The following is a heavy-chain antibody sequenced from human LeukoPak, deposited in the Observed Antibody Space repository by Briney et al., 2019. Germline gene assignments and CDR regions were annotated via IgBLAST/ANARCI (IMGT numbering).Heavy chain of an antibody. CDR3: ASDNQGTTVTTGTRDFQH. D-gene: IGHD4-17*01. V-gene: IGHV1-2*02. CDR2: IKPNSGGT. CDR1: GYTFTGYY. J-gene: IGHJ1*01. Sequence: ASVKVSSKPSGYTFTGYYMHWVRQAPGQGLEWMGWIKPNSGGTNYAQKFQGRVTMTRDTSISTAYMELSRLRSDDTAVYYCASDNQGTTVTTGTRDFQHWGQGTLVTVSS.